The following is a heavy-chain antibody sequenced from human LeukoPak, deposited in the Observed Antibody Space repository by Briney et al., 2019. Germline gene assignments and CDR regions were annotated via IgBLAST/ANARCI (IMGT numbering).Heavy chain of an antibody. V-gene: IGHV3-21*01. CDR2: ISSSSSYI. D-gene: IGHD1-26*01. Sequence: PGGSLRLSCAASGFTFSSYSMNWVRQAPGKGLEWVSSISSSSSYIYYADSLKGRFTISRDNAKNSLYLQMNSLRAEDTAVYYCARDNSGSYYPWCPDYWGQGTLVTVSP. J-gene: IGHJ4*02. CDR1: GFTFSSYS. CDR3: ARDNSGSYYPWCPDY.